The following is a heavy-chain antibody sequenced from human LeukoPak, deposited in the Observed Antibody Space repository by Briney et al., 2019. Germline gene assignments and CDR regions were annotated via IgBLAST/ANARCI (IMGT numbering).Heavy chain of an antibody. CDR3: AKDGTVTTSASGY. D-gene: IGHD4-17*01. CDR2: ISYDGSNK. Sequence: SGGSLRLSCAASGFTFSSYAMHWVRQAPGKGLEWVAVISYDGSNKYYADSVKGRFTISRDNSKNTLYLQMNSLRAEDTAVYYCAKDGTVTTSASGYWGQGTLVTVSS. V-gene: IGHV3-30*04. CDR1: GFTFSSYA. J-gene: IGHJ4*02.